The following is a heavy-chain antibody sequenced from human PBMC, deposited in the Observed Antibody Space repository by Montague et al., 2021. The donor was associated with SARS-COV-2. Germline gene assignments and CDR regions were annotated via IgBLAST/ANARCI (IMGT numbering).Heavy chain of an antibody. V-gene: IGHV4-39*07. CDR2: IYYSGST. D-gene: IGHD3-3*01. CDR1: GGSISSSSYY. CDR3: ARDSAPAIAIFGVVIRQQNPRYYYYGMDV. Sequence: SKTLSLTCTVSGGSISSSSYYWGWIRQPPGKGLEWIGSIYYSGSTYYNPSLKSRVTISVDTSKNQFSLKLSSVTAADTAVYYRARDSAPAIAIFGVVIRQQNPRYYYYGMDVWGQGTTVTVSS. J-gene: IGHJ6*02.